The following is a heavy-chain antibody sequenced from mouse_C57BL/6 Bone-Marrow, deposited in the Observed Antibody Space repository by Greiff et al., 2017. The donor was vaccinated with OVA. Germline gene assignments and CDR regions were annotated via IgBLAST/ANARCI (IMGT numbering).Heavy chain of an antibody. V-gene: IGHV1-74*01. D-gene: IGHD5-5*01. Sequence: VQLQQPGAELVKPGASVKVSCKASGYTFTSYWMHWVKQRPGQGLEWIGRIHPSDSDTNYNQKFKGKATLTVDKSSSTAYKQISSLTSDDSAVYYCAIYRPGDYAMDYWGQGTSVTVSS. CDR3: AIYRPGDYAMDY. J-gene: IGHJ4*01. CDR2: IHPSDSDT. CDR1: GYTFTSYW.